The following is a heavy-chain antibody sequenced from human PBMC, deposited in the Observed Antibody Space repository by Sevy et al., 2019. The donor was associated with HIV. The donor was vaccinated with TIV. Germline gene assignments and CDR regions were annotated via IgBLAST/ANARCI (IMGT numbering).Heavy chain of an antibody. V-gene: IGHV1-18*01. J-gene: IGHJ4*02. CDR3: ARDIIAVAGNEDFFDY. Sequence: ASVKVSCKASGYTFTSYGISWVRQAPGQGLEWMGWISAYNGNTNYAQKLQGRVTMTTDKSTSTAYMELRSLRSDDTAVYYCARDIIAVAGNEDFFDYWGQGTLVTVSS. CDR2: ISAYNGNT. D-gene: IGHD6-19*01. CDR1: GYTFTSYG.